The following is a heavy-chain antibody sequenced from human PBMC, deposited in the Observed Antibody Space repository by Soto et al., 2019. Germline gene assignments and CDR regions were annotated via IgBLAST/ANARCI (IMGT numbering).Heavy chain of an antibody. V-gene: IGHV3-30*18. CDR2: ISYDVSNQ. J-gene: IGHJ6*02. D-gene: IGHD3-3*01. CDR1: GLPFRAYG. CDR3: SKDERRFLYDFFGDGVED. Sequence: SLSLSCEASGLPFRAYGMHWVRQSPGKGLEWVAVISYDVSNQYYRDSVRDSFTISRDNSRNTVYLQINSLREEDTAVYYYSKDERRFLYDFFGDGVEDWGRGNTVTVSS.